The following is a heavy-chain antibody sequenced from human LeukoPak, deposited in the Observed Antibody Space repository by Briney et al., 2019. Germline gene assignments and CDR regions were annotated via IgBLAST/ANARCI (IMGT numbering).Heavy chain of an antibody. V-gene: IGHV3-23*01. CDR2: ISASGGST. CDR3: AKGPRQQLVTRFDN. J-gene: IGHJ4*02. CDR1: GFTFSTHA. D-gene: IGHD6-13*01. Sequence: PGGSLRLSCAASGFTFSTHAMSWARQAPGKGLEWVSDISASGGSTYYADSVKGRFTVSRDNSKNTVYLQMSSLRADDTAVYYCAKGPRQQLVTRFDNWGQGTLVTVSS.